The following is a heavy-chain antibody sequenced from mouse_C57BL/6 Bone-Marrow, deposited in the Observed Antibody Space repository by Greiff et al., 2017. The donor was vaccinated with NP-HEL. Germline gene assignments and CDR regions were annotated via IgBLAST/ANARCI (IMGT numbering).Heavy chain of an antibody. Sequence: QVQLQQSGPELARPWASVKISCQAFYTFSRRVHFAIRDTNYWMQWVKQRPGQGLEWIGAIYPGNGDTSYHQKFKGKAKFPAEKSSSTAYRQLSSLTSEDSAVYYCACGGGTAWFAYWGQGTLVTVSA. CDR2: GQGLEWIG. CDR3: SEDSAVYYCACGGGTAWFAY. D-gene: IGHD4-1*01. V-gene: IGHV1-87*01. J-gene: IGHJ3*01. CDR1: YTFSRRVH.